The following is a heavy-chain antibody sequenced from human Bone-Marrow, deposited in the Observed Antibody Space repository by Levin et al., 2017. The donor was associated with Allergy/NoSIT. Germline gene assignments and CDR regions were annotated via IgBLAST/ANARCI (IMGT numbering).Heavy chain of an antibody. CDR2: INHSGST. CDR3: ARGQDTMVRARDWYFDL. Sequence: NPGGSLRLSCAVYGGSFSGYYWSWIRQPPGKGLEWIGEINHSGSTNYNPSLKSRVTISVDTSKNQFSLKLSSVTAADTAVYYCARGQDTMVRARDWYFDLWGRGTLVTVSS. CDR1: GGSFSGYY. D-gene: IGHD3-10*01. J-gene: IGHJ2*01. V-gene: IGHV4-34*01.